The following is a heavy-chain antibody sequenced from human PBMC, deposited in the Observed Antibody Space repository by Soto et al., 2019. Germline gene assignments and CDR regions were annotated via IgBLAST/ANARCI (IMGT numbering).Heavy chain of an antibody. Sequence: PSETLSLTCTVSGGSISSGGYYWSWIRQHPGKGLEWIGYIYYSGSTYYNPSLKSRVTISVDTSKNQFSLKLSSVTAADTAVYYCAKDRGVSGWWFDYWGQGMLVTVSS. D-gene: IGHD6-13*01. CDR1: GGSISSGGYY. CDR2: IYYSGST. V-gene: IGHV4-31*03. CDR3: AKDRGVSGWWFDY. J-gene: IGHJ4*02.